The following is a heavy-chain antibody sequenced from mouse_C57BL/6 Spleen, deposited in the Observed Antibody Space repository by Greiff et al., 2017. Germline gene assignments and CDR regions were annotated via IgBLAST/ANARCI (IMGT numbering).Heavy chain of an antibody. Sequence: EVKVEESGGGLVKPGGSLKLSCAASGFTFSDYGMHWVRQAPEKGLEWVAYISSGSSTIYYADTVKGRFTISRDNAKNTLFLQMSRLRSEDTAMYYCARVLLRYQRYFDVWGTGTTVTVSS. CDR3: ARVLLRYQRYFDV. CDR1: GFTFSDYG. J-gene: IGHJ1*03. CDR2: ISSGSSTI. V-gene: IGHV5-17*01. D-gene: IGHD1-1*01.